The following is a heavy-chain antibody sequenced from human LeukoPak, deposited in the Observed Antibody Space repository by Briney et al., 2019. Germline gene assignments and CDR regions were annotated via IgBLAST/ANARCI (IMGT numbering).Heavy chain of an antibody. CDR3: AKDGDYGQSYYFDY. Sequence: GGSLRLSCAASGFTFSSYGMHWVRQAPGKGLEWVAFIRYDGSNKYHADSVKGRFTISRDNSKNTLYLQMNSLRAEDTAVYYCAKDGDYGQSYYFDYWGQGPLVTVSS. D-gene: IGHD4-17*01. CDR2: IRYDGSNK. J-gene: IGHJ4*02. V-gene: IGHV3-30*02. CDR1: GFTFSSYG.